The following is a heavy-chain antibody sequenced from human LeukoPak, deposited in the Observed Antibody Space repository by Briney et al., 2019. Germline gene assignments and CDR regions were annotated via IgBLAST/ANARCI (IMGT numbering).Heavy chain of an antibody. D-gene: IGHD5-18*01. CDR2: IYYSGST. CDR3: ARDVMVRGYSYGPGL. CDR1: GGSISSSSYY. J-gene: IGHJ4*02. Sequence: PSETLSLTCTVSGGSISSSSYYWGWIRQPPGKGLEWIGSIYYSGSTNYNPSLKSRVTISVDTSKSQFSLRLSSVTAADTAVYFCARDVMVRGYSYGPGLWGQGTLVTVSS. V-gene: IGHV4-39*07.